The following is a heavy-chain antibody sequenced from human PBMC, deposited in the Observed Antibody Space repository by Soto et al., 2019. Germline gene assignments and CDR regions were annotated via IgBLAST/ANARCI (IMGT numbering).Heavy chain of an antibody. D-gene: IGHD2-2*01. CDR2: IKQDGSEK. Sequence: GGSLRLSCAASGFTFSSYWMSWVRQAPGKGLERVANIKQDGSEKYYVDSVKGRFTISRDNAKNSLYLQMNSLRAEDTAVYYCARDPNIVLVPAALRSYYYYYGMDVWGQGTTVTV. V-gene: IGHV3-7*01. CDR3: ARDPNIVLVPAALRSYYYYYGMDV. CDR1: GFTFSSYW. J-gene: IGHJ6*02.